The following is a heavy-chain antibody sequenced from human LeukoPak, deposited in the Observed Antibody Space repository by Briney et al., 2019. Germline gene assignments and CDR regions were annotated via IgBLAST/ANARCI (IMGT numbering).Heavy chain of an antibody. CDR2: ISYDGSNK. V-gene: IGHV3-30-3*01. CDR1: GFTFSSYA. CDR3: ARILGYSSSWPRIDY. J-gene: IGHJ4*02. Sequence: GGSLRLSCAASGFTFSSYAMHWVRQAPGKGLEWVAVISYDGSNKYYADSVKGRFTISRDNSKNTLYLQMNSLRAEDTAVYSCARILGYSSSWPRIDYWGQGTWSPSPQ. D-gene: IGHD6-13*01.